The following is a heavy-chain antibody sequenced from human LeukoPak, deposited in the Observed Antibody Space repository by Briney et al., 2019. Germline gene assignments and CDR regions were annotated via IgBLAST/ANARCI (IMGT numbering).Heavy chain of an antibody. J-gene: IGHJ4*02. CDR2: TYYRSTWYN. V-gene: IGHV6-1*01. Sequence: SQTLSLTCAISGDSVSSNSVTWNRIRQSPSRGLEWLGRTYYRSTWYNDYAVSVRGRITVNPDTSKNQFSLKLSSVTAADTAVYYCARDNYGSGSWGWWGQGTLVTVS. CDR1: GDSVSSNSVT. CDR3: ARDNYGSGSWGW. D-gene: IGHD3-10*01.